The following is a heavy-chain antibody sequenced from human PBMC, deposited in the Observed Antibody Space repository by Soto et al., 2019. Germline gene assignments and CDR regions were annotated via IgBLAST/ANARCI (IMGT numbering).Heavy chain of an antibody. CDR2: INPNSGGT. D-gene: IGHD1-26*01. Sequence: ASVKDSCKASGYTFTGYYMHWVRQAPGQGLEWMGWINPNSGGTNYAQKFQGWVTMTRDTSIRPAYMELSRLRSDETAVYYCARSGVVGLYFDYWGQGTLVTVSS. CDR3: ARSGVVGLYFDY. V-gene: IGHV1-2*04. J-gene: IGHJ4*02. CDR1: GYTFTGYY.